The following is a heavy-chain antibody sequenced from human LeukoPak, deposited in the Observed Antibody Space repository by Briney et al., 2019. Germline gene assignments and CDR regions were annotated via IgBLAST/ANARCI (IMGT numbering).Heavy chain of an antibody. Sequence: PGASLQISCKGSGSSFTSYWIGWVRQLPGKGLEWMGIIYPGDSDTRYSPSFQGQVTISADKSISTAYLQWSSLKASDTAMYYCARQEPYYYDSSGYYAAGFGFDPWGQGTLVTVSS. D-gene: IGHD3-22*01. CDR2: IYPGDSDT. J-gene: IGHJ5*02. CDR3: ARQEPYYYDSSGYYAAGFGFDP. CDR1: GSSFTSYW. V-gene: IGHV5-51*01.